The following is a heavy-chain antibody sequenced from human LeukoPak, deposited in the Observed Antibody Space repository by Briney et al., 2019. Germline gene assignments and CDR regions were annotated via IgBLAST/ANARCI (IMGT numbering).Heavy chain of an antibody. Sequence: PSETLSLTCTVSGGSISSSSYYWGWLRQPPGTGLEWIGSIYYSGSTYYNPSIKSRVTISVDTSKNQFSLKLSSVTAADTAVYYCASFHYYDSSGYSGRDDYWGQGTLVTVSS. J-gene: IGHJ4*02. D-gene: IGHD3-22*01. V-gene: IGHV4-39*01. CDR2: IYYSGST. CDR3: ASFHYYDSSGYSGRDDY. CDR1: GGSISSSSYY.